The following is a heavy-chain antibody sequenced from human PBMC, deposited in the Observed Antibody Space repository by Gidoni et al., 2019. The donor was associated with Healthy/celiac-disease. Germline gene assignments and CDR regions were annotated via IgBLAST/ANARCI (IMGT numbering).Heavy chain of an antibody. D-gene: IGHD3-9*01. Sequence: EVQLLASGGGLVQPWGSLRLSSAASCFTFHRYAMSWVRQAPGKGLEVVSAISGRGGSTYYADSVKGRFTISRDNSKNTLYLQMSSLRAEDTAVDDCAKDYGLTGASGWFDPWGKGTLVTVSS. V-gene: IGHV3-23*01. CDR1: CFTFHRYA. J-gene: IGHJ5*02. CDR2: ISGRGGST. CDR3: AKDYGLTGASGWFDP.